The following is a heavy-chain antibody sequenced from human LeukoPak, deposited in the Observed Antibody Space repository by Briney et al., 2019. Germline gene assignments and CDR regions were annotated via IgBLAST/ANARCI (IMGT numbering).Heavy chain of an antibody. V-gene: IGHV1-69*06. Sequence: ASVKVSCKASGGTFSSYAISWVRQAPGQGLEWMGGIIPIFGTANYAQKFQGRVTMTEDTSTDTAYMELSSLRSEDTAVYYCALGLRNAPFVFDYWGQGTLVTVSS. CDR2: IIPIFGTA. CDR3: ALGLRNAPFVFDY. CDR1: GGTFSSYA. D-gene: IGHD3-16*01. J-gene: IGHJ4*02.